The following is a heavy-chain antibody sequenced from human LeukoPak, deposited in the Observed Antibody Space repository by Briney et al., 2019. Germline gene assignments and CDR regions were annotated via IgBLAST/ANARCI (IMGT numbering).Heavy chain of an antibody. CDR2: IIPIFGTA. J-gene: IGHJ4*02. CDR1: GGTFSSYA. Sequence: EASAKVSCKASGGTFSSYAISWVRQAPGQGLEWMGGIIPIFGTANYAQKFQGRVTITADESTSTAYMELSSLRSEDTAVYYCARVYGDYGGGSVLYFDYWGQGTLVTVSS. CDR3: ARVYGDYGGGSVLYFDY. V-gene: IGHV1-69*13. D-gene: IGHD4-17*01.